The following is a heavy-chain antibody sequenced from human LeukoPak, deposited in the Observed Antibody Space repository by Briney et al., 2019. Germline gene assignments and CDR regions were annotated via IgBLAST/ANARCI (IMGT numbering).Heavy chain of an antibody. V-gene: IGHV4-30-2*01. CDR1: GGSISSGGYS. J-gene: IGHJ5*02. CDR3: ARGILGRYSSSWYLPGWFDP. CDR2: IYHSGST. D-gene: IGHD6-13*01. Sequence: SETLSLTCAVSGGSISSGGYSWSWIRQPPGKGLEWIGYIYHSGSTYYNPSLKSRVTISVDTSKNQFSLKLSSVTAADTAVYYCARGILGRYSSSWYLPGWFDPWGQGTLVTVSS.